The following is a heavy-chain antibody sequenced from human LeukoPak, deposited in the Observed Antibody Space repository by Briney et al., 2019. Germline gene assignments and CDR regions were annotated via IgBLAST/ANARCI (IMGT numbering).Heavy chain of an antibody. Sequence: GGSLRLSCAASGFSVSSSYMRWVRQAPAKGLEWVSVIYSGGNTYYADSVKRRFTISRDYSKNTLYLQVNSLRAEDTAVYYCARDRGSGWYGGYAFDIWGQGTMVTVSS. D-gene: IGHD6-19*01. CDR1: GFSVSSSY. V-gene: IGHV3-53*01. J-gene: IGHJ3*02. CDR3: ARDRGSGWYGGYAFDI. CDR2: IYSGGNT.